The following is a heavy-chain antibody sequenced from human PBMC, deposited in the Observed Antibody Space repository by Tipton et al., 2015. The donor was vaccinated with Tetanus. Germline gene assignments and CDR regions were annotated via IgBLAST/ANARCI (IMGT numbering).Heavy chain of an antibody. CDR1: GGSMSNNY. V-gene: IGHV4-59*01. CDR3: ARRSYCSSSRCFDAFDL. CDR2: IFHSGST. D-gene: IGHD2-2*01. J-gene: IGHJ3*01. Sequence: TLSLTCTVSGGSMSNNYWSWIRQPPGKGLEWIAYIFHSGSTNYSPSLKSRVAISMDTSKNQISLKLSPVTAADTAVYYCARRSYCSSSRCFDAFDLWGQGTTVTVSS.